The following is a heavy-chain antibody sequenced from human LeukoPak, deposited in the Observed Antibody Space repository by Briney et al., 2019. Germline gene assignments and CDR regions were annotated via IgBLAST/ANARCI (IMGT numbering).Heavy chain of an antibody. J-gene: IGHJ4*02. V-gene: IGHV3-23*01. CDR1: GFTFSSYG. D-gene: IGHD6-13*01. CDR2: ISGSGGST. Sequence: GGSLRLSCAASGFTFSSYGMHWVRQAPGKGLEWVSAISGSGGSTYYADSVKGRFTISRDNSKNTLYLQMNSLRAEDTAVYYCAKDFVFYSSSWSPSDYWGQGTLVTVSS. CDR3: AKDFVFYSSSWSPSDY.